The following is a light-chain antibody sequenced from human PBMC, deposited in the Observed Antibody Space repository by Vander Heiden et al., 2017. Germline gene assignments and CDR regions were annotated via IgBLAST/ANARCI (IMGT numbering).Light chain of an antibody. CDR1: QLGNKY. J-gene: IGLJ3*02. CDR2: QDT. CDR3: QVWDGTTAWV. V-gene: IGLV3-1*01. Sequence: SYELTQPPSVSASPGQTATITCSGDQLGNKYACLYQQKPGQSPVLVIYQDTKRPSGITERFSGSNSGNTATLTISGTQAMDEADYYCQVWDGTTAWVFGGGTKLTVL.